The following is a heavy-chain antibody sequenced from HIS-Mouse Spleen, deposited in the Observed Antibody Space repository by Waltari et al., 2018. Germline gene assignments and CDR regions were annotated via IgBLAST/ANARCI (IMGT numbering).Heavy chain of an antibody. D-gene: IGHD1-26*01. CDR2: MYSRGSH. V-gene: IGHV4-39*01. J-gene: IGHJ5*02. Sequence: QLQLQESGPGLVKPSETLSLTCTVSGGSIISSSYYWGWIRQPPGKGLEWIGSMYSRGSHYYNPSLTSRVTISVDTSKNQFSLKLSSVTAADTAVYYCAATGVGATSWFDPWGQGTLVTVSS. CDR3: AATGVGATSWFDP. CDR1: GGSIISSSYY.